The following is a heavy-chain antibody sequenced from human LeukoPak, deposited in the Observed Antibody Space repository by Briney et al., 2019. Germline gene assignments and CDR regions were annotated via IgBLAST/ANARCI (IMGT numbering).Heavy chain of an antibody. J-gene: IGHJ4*02. CDR2: ISYDGSNK. Sequence: GGSLRLSCAASGFTFSSYAMHWVRQAPGKGLEWVAVISYDGSNKYYADSVKGRFTISRDNSKNTLYLQMNSLRAEDTAVYYCAKDGIGYSSRQLFDYWGQGTLVTVSS. CDR3: AKDGIGYSSRQLFDY. CDR1: GFTFSSYA. V-gene: IGHV3-30-3*01. D-gene: IGHD6-13*01.